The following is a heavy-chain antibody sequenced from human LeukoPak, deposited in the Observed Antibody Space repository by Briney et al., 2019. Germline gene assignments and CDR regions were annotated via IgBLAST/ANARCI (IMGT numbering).Heavy chain of an antibody. Sequence: SETLSLTCAVYVGSFNGYYWTWIRQPPGKGLEWIGEITHSGSTNYNPSLKSRITISVDTSKNQFSLKLSSVTAADTAVYYCARNRYCSGGRCYSGFAYWGQGTQVTVSS. J-gene: IGHJ4*02. D-gene: IGHD2-15*01. CDR3: ARNRYCSGGRCYSGFAY. CDR2: ITHSGST. CDR1: VGSFNGYY. V-gene: IGHV4-34*01.